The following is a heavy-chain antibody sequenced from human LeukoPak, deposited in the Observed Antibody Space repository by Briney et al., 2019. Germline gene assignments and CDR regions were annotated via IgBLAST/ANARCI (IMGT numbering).Heavy chain of an antibody. CDR1: GFTFSSYT. J-gene: IGHJ6*02. D-gene: IGHD6-19*01. V-gene: IGHV3-23*01. CDR3: AKGGWRTGDGMNV. CDR2: LSGSGGGT. Sequence: GGSLRLSCAASGFTFSSYTQNWVRQAPGKGLEWVSALSGSGGGTYYADSVKGRFTISRDNSKDTLYLQMNSLRVDDTAVYYCAKGGWRTGDGMNVWGQGATVTVSS.